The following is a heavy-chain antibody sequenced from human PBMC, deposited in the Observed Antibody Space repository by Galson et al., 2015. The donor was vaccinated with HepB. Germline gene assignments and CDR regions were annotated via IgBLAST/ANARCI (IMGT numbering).Heavy chain of an antibody. CDR3: ARANMGYCSGGSCYPDY. D-gene: IGHD2-15*01. V-gene: IGHV4-34*01. J-gene: IGHJ4*02. Sequence: ETLSLTCAVYGGSFSGYYWSWIRQPPGKGLEWIGEINHSGSTNYNPSLKSRVTISVDTSKNQFSLKLSSVTAADTAVYYCARANMGYCSGGSCYPDYWGQGTPVTVSS. CDR2: INHSGST. CDR1: GGSFSGYY.